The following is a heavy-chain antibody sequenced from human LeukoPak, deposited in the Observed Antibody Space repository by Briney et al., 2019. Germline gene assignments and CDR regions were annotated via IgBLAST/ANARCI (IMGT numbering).Heavy chain of an antibody. CDR3: AREGGRDCSSTSCYLYY. D-gene: IGHD2-2*01. V-gene: IGHV1-2*02. CDR2: INPNSGGT. J-gene: IGHJ4*02. Sequence: ASVKVSCKASGYTFTGYYMHWVRQAPGQGLEWMGWINPNSGGTNYAQKFQGRVTMTRERSISTAYMELSRLRSDDTAVYYCAREGGRDCSSTSCYLYYWGQGTLVTVSS. CDR1: GYTFTGYY.